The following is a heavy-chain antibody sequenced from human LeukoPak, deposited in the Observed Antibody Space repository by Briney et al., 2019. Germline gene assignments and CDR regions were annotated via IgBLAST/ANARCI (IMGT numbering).Heavy chain of an antibody. J-gene: IGHJ4*02. CDR3: AKVVDAWGVRSGELSL. V-gene: IGHV3-23*01. CDR1: GFTFSSYA. CDR2: ISGSGGST. D-gene: IGHD3-16*02. Sequence: GGSLRLSCAASGFTFSSYAMSWVRQAPGKGLEWVSAISGSGGSTYYADSVKGRFTISRDNSKNTLYLQMNSLRAEDTAVYYCAKVVDAWGVRSGELSLWGQGTLVTVSS.